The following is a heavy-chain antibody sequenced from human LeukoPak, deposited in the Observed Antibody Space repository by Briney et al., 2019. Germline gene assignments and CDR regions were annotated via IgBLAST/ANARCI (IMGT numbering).Heavy chain of an antibody. D-gene: IGHD3-10*01. CDR2: IYHSGDS. J-gene: IGHJ4*02. Sequence: AETLSLTCSVSGGSVSSGTYYWSWIRQPPGKGLEWIGYIYHSGDSYYNPSLKSRVSMSIDTSKNQFYLKLSSVTAADTAVYYCAPYYSPVNFAYWGQGTLVTVSS. CDR1: GGSVSSGTYY. V-gene: IGHV4-61*01. CDR3: APYYSPVNFAY.